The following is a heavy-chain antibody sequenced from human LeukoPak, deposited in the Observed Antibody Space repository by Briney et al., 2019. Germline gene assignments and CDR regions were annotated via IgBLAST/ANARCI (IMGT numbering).Heavy chain of an antibody. CDR1: GYTFTSYD. D-gene: IGHD1-26*01. J-gene: IGHJ6*02. CDR3: ARALELLRVHYYYGMDV. Sequence: ASVKVSCKASGYTFTSYDINWVRQATGQGLEWMGWMNPNSGNTGYAQKFQGRVTMTRNTSISTAYMELSSLRSEDTAVYYCARALELLRVHYYYGMDVWGQGTTVTVSS. V-gene: IGHV1-8*01. CDR2: MNPNSGNT.